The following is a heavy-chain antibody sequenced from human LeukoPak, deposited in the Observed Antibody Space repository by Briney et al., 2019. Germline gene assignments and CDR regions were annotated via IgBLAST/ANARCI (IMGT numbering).Heavy chain of an antibody. CDR1: GYSISSGYY. CDR3: ARAAAGNAFDI. Sequence: KPSETLSLTCTVSGYSISSGYYWGWIRQPPGKGLEWIGSIYHSGSTYCNPSLKSRVTISVDTSKNQFSLKLSSVTAADTAVYYCARAAAGNAFDIWGQGTMVTVSS. CDR2: IYHSGST. D-gene: IGHD6-13*01. J-gene: IGHJ3*02. V-gene: IGHV4-38-2*02.